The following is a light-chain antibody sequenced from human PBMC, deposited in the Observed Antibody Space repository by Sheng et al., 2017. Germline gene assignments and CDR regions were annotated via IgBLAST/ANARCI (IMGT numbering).Light chain of an antibody. V-gene: IGKV1-39*01. J-gene: IGKJ4*01. Sequence: DIQMTQSPSSLSASVGDRVTITCRASQRISNYLSWYQQKLGKAPKFLIYKASTLQGGVPSRFSGSASGXDFTLTISGLQPEDVATYYCQQTYSTPLTFGGGTKVKIK. CDR2: KAS. CDR3: QQTYSTPLT. CDR1: QRISNY.